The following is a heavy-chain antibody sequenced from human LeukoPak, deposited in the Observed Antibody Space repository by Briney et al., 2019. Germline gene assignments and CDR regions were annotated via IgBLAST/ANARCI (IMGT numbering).Heavy chain of an antibody. CDR1: GLLFGNYA. CDR3: STESEASGWYDY. CDR2: MSGDGGST. D-gene: IGHD6-19*01. J-gene: IGHJ4*02. V-gene: IGHV3-43*02. Sequence: GGSLRLSCAASGLLFGNYAIHGVRQAPGKGLEWVSLMSGDGGSTFYADSVKGRFTISRDNSKNSLSLQMSDLRSEDTALYYRSTESEASGWYDYWGQGTLVTVSS.